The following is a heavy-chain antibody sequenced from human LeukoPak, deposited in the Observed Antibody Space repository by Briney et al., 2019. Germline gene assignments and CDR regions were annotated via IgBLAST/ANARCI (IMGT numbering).Heavy chain of an antibody. CDR3: ARDSRFTMRDY. D-gene: IGHD3-22*01. J-gene: IGHJ4*02. Sequence: GGSLRLPCAASGFTFSSYAMDWVRQAPGKGLEWVALISYDGTSQHYADSVKGRFTISRDNAKNSLYLQMNSLRAEDTAVYYCARDSRFTMRDYWGQGTLVTVSS. CDR2: ISYDGTSQ. CDR1: GFTFSSYA. V-gene: IGHV3-30*04.